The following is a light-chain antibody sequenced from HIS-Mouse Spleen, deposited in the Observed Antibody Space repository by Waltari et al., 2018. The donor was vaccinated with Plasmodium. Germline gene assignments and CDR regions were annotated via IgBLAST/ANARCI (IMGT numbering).Light chain of an antibody. J-gene: IGKJ3*01. CDR3: QQYNNWSFT. CDR2: GAS. V-gene: IGKV3-15*01. Sequence: EIVMTQSPATLSVSPGARATPPFRASQSVSSNVAWYQQKPGQAPRLLLSGASTRATGIPEFTLTISSLQSEDFAVYYCQQYNNWSFTFGPGTKVEIK. CDR1: QSVSSN.